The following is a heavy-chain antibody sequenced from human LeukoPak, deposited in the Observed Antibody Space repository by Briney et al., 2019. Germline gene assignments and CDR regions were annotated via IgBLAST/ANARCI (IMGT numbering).Heavy chain of an antibody. CDR1: GFSFSDSW. CDR2: IKKDGSVK. V-gene: IGHV3-7*01. Sequence: GGSLRLSCVASGFSFSDSWMSWVRQAPGKGLEWVADIKKDGSVKEYVDSVKGRFTISRDNAKNSLYLQMDSLRAEDTAVYYCATYTHWVAGDVWGQGTTVFVSS. D-gene: IGHD7-27*01. J-gene: IGHJ6*02. CDR3: ATYTHWVAGDV.